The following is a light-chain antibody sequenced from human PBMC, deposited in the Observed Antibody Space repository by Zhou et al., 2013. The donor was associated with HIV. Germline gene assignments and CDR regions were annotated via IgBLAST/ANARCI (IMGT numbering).Light chain of an antibody. V-gene: IGKV3-15*01. J-gene: IGKJ2*01. CDR2: GAS. Sequence: EILMTQSPATLSVSPGERATLSCRASQSIGSNLAWYQQRPGQAPRLLIYGASTRAAGIPARFSGSGSGTEFTLTISSMQSEDFAVYYCQQYNTWPYTFGQGTKLDFK. CDR3: QQYNTWPYT. CDR1: QSIGSN.